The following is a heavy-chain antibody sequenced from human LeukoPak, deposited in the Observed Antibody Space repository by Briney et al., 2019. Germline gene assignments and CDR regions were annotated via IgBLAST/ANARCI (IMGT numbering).Heavy chain of an antibody. Sequence: ASVKVSCNVSGYTLTELSMHWVRQAPGKGLEWMGGFDPEDGETIYAQKFQGRVTMTEDTSTDTAYMEPSSLRSEDTAVYYCATDLYYDSTPEVTFDYWGQGTLVTVSS. CDR1: GYTLTELS. J-gene: IGHJ4*02. CDR3: ATDLYYDSTPEVTFDY. V-gene: IGHV1-24*01. D-gene: IGHD3-22*01. CDR2: FDPEDGET.